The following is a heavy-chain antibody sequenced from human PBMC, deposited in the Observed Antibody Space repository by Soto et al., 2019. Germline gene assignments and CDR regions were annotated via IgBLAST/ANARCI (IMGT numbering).Heavy chain of an antibody. D-gene: IGHD3-9*01. CDR2: INPSGGST. Sequence: GASVKVSCKAFGYTFTTYYIHWVRQAPGQGLEWMGIINPSGGSTTYAQSFQGRVTMTRDTSTSTVYMELSSLTSDDTAVYYCARSDFDWLSEARYYFDYWGQGTLVTVSS. V-gene: IGHV1-46*01. CDR1: GYTFTTYY. J-gene: IGHJ4*02. CDR3: ARSDFDWLSEARYYFDY.